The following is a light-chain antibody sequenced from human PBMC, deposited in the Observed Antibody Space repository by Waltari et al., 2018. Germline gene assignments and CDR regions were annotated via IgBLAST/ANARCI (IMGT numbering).Light chain of an antibody. Sequence: IQMTQSPSILSASVGDRVTITCRATESIDTWLAWYQQKPGKAPKLLIYKASSLESGVPSRFSGSGSGTEFTLTISSLQPDDFATYYCQQYNRYSLVTFGQGTKLE. CDR1: ESIDTW. CDR3: QQYNRYSLVT. J-gene: IGKJ2*01. CDR2: KAS. V-gene: IGKV1-5*03.